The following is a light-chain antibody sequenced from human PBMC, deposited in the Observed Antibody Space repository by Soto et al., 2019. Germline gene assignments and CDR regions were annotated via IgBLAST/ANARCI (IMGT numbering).Light chain of an antibody. J-gene: IGKJ2*01. V-gene: IGKV1-5*03. CDR1: QNIDNW. CDR2: KAS. Sequence: DIQMTQSPSTLSASVGDRVTITCQASQNIDNWLAWFQQKPGKAPTLLIYKASTLESGAPSRFSGSGSGAEFTLTISSLQPDDFVTYYCQQYKSLPYTFGQGTKLEMK. CDR3: QQYKSLPYT.